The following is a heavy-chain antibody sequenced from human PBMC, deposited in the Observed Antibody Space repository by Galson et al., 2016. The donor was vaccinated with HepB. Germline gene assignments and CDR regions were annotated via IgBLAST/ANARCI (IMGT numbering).Heavy chain of an antibody. J-gene: IGHJ2*01. CDR3: ARQGHQYWYFDL. CDR2: INHSGST. CDR1: GGSFSGYY. V-gene: IGHV4-34*01. Sequence: APLSLPCAVYGGSFSGYYWSWIRQPPGKGLAWIGEINHSGSTNYNPSLKSRVTISVDTSQNQFSLKLRYVTPADTAVYYGARQGHQYWYFDLWGRGTLVTVSS.